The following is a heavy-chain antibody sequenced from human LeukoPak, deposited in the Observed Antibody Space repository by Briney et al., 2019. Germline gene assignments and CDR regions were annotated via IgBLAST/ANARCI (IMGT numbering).Heavy chain of an antibody. Sequence: PGGSLRLSCAASGFTFSNYAMRWVRQAPGKGLEWVSYISSSGSTIYYADSVKGRFTISRDNAKNSLYLQMNSLRAEDTAVYYCAREYWGCCGSYHVGYWGHGTLVTVSS. CDR2: ISSSGSTI. CDR3: AREYWGCCGSYHVGY. CDR1: GFTFSNYA. D-gene: IGHD1-26*01. J-gene: IGHJ4*01. V-gene: IGHV3-11*01.